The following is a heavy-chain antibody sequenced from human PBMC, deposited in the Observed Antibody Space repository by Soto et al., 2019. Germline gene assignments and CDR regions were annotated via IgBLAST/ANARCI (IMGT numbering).Heavy chain of an antibody. V-gene: IGHV4-31*03. D-gene: IGHD3-22*01. CDR2: IYYSGST. CDR3: ARDYYDSSGSIGALGY. CDR1: GGSISSGGYY. J-gene: IGHJ4*02. Sequence: SETLSLTCTVSGGSISSGGYYWSWIRQHPGKGLEWIGYIYYSGSTYYNPSLKSRVTISVDTSKNQFSLKLSSVTAADTAVYYCARDYYDSSGSIGALGYWGQGTLVTVSS.